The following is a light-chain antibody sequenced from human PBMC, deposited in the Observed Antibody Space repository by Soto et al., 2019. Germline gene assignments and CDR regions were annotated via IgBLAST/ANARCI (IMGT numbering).Light chain of an antibody. Sequence: EIVLTQSPATLSLSPGERATLSCRASQSVSSYLAWYQQKPGQAPRLLIYDASNRATGIPARFSGSGSGTDFTLTISGLEPEDFAVYYCQQRSNWPLTFCGGTKGEIK. V-gene: IGKV3-11*01. CDR2: DAS. CDR3: QQRSNWPLT. CDR1: QSVSSY. J-gene: IGKJ4*01.